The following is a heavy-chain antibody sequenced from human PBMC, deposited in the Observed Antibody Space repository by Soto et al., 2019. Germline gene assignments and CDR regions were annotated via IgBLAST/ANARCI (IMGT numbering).Heavy chain of an antibody. CDR1: GGSISGYY. Sequence: LSLTCTVPGGSISGYYWSWVRQPAGKGLEWVGRIYSDGTTNYSPSLKSRVTMSLDTSKDQFSLHLNSVTAADTAVYYCSRVGCSNSKCYTRGMDVWGQGTTVTVSS. CDR3: SRVGCSNSKCYTRGMDV. V-gene: IGHV4-4*07. J-gene: IGHJ6*02. D-gene: IGHD2-2*01. CDR2: IYSDGTT.